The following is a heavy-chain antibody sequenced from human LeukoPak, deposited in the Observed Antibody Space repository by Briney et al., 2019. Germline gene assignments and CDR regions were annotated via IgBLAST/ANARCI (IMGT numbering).Heavy chain of an antibody. CDR1: GGSISSSSYY. D-gene: IGHD3-10*01. CDR3: ARHPNYYSSAAGELEYFQH. J-gene: IGHJ1*01. V-gene: IGHV4-39*01. CDR2: IYYSGST. Sequence: SETLSLTCTVSGGSISSSSYYWGWIRQPPGKGLGWIGSIYYSGSTYYNPSLKSRVTISVDTSKNQFSLKLSSVTAADTAVYYCARHPNYYSSAAGELEYFQHWGQGTLVTVSS.